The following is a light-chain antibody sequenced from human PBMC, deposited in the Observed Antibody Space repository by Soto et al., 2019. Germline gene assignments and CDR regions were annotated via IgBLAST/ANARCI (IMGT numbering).Light chain of an antibody. V-gene: IGKV1-33*01. CDR1: QDITKF. J-gene: IGKJ5*01. CDR2: GAS. CDR3: QQYAYLPIT. Sequence: DIQMTQSPSSLSASVGDRVTITCQASQDITKFLNWYQQKSREAPKLLMRGASNLETGVPSRFSGSVSGTEYSLTISSLQPEDYATYFCQQYAYLPITFGQGTRLEIK.